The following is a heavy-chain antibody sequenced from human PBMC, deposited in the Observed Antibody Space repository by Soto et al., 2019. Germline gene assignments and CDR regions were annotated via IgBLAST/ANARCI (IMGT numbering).Heavy chain of an antibody. CDR1: GGSISSSSYY. CDR2: IYYRGST. J-gene: IGHJ4*02. V-gene: IGHV4-39*01. D-gene: IGHD5-12*01. CDR3: ARHFKGGYDTFDY. Sequence: QLQLQESGPGLVKPSETLSLTCTVSGGSISSSSYYWGWIRQPPGKGLAWIGSIYYRGSTYYNPALKSRVTISVDTSKNQFSLKLSSVTAADTAVYYCARHFKGGYDTFDYWGQGTLVTVSS.